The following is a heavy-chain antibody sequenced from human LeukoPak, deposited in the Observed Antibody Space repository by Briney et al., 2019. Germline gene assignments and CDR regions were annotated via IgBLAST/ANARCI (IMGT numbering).Heavy chain of an antibody. D-gene: IGHD1-26*01. CDR1: GGSISSSSYY. CDR3: ARASYSGSFGYYYYMDV. J-gene: IGHJ6*03. Sequence: SETLSLTCTVSGGSISSSSYYWGWIRQPPGKGLEWIGRIYTSGSTNYNPSLKSRVTISVDTSKNQFSLKLSSVTAADTAVYYCARASYSGSFGYYYYMDVWGKGTTVTISS. V-gene: IGHV4-39*07. CDR2: IYTSGST.